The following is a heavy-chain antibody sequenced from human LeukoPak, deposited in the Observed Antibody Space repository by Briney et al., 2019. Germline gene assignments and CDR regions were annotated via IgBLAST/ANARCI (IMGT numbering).Heavy chain of an antibody. D-gene: IGHD6-6*01. V-gene: IGHV1-69*05. CDR2: IIPIFGTA. CDR3: ARSWAARHPTYYYYYYYMDV. CDR1: GGTFSSYA. J-gene: IGHJ6*03. Sequence: ASVKVSCKASGGTFSSYAISWVRQAPGQGLEWMGGIIPIFGTANYAQKFQGRVTITTDESTSTAYMELSSLRSEDTAVYYCARSWAARHPTYYYYYYYMDVWGKGTTVTVSS.